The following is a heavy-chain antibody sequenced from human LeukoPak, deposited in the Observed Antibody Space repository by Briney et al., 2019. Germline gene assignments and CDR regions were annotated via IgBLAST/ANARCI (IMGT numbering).Heavy chain of an antibody. D-gene: IGHD3-3*01. CDR1: GYTLTELS. CDR3: ATASGGRGQLRFLSNWFDP. Sequence: ASVKVSCKVSGYTLTELSMHWVRQAPGKGLEWMGGFDPEDGETIYAQKFQGRVTMTEDTSTDTAYMELGSLRSEDTAVYYCATASGGRGQLRFLSNWFDPWGQGTLVTVSS. J-gene: IGHJ5*02. CDR2: FDPEDGET. V-gene: IGHV1-24*01.